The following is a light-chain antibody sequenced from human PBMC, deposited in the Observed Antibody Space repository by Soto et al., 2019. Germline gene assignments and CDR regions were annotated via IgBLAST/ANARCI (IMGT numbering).Light chain of an antibody. J-gene: IGKJ4*01. CDR2: SAS. V-gene: IGKV1-8*01. CDR1: QNISSY. Sequence: IRMTQSPSSFSACTGDRVTITCRASQNISSYLAWYQQKPGRAPKLLIYSASTLQSGVPSRFSGSGSGTDFTLTISCLQTEDFATYYCQQYYSYPLTFGGGSEVDIK. CDR3: QQYYSYPLT.